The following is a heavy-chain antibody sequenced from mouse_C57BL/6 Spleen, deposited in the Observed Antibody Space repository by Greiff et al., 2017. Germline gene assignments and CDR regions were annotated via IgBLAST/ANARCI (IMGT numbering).Heavy chain of an antibody. CDR3: ARPSITTVVATPYAMDY. Sequence: QVQLQQSGAELARPGASVKMSCKASGYTFTSYTMHWVKQRPGQGLEWIGYINPSSGYTKYNQKFKDKATLTADKSSSTAYMQLSSLTSEDSAVYYCARPSITTVVATPYAMDYWGQGTSVTVSS. J-gene: IGHJ4*01. V-gene: IGHV1-4*01. CDR1: GYTFTSYT. D-gene: IGHD1-1*01. CDR2: INPSSGYT.